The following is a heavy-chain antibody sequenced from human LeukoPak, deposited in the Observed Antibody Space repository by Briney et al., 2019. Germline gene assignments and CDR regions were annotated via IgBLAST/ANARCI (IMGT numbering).Heavy chain of an antibody. CDR2: INPNSGGT. D-gene: IGHD6-13*01. J-gene: IGHJ4*02. Sequence: ASVKVSCKASGYTLTGYYMHWVRQAPGQGLEWMGWINPNSGGTNYAQKFQGRVTMTRDTSISTAYMELSRLRSDDTAVYYCAREAAASISFDYWGQGTLVTVSS. CDR1: GYTLTGYY. V-gene: IGHV1-2*02. CDR3: AREAAASISFDY.